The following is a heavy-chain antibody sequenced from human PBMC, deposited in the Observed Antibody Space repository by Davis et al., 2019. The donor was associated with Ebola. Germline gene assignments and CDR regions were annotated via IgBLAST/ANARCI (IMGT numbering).Heavy chain of an antibody. CDR3: ALEVGATSDLAY. J-gene: IGHJ4*02. Sequence: PGGSLRLSCAASGFTFSSCAMSWVRQAPGKGLEWVSSISTSGDSAYYADSVKGRFTIFRDNSKNTLYLQMNSLRDEDTAVYYCALEVGATSDLAYWGQGTLVTVSS. V-gene: IGHV3-23*01. D-gene: IGHD1-26*01. CDR1: GFTFSSCA. CDR2: ISTSGDSA.